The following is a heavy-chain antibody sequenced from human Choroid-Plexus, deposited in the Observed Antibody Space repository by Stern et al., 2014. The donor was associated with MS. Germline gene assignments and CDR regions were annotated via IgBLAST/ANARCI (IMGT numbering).Heavy chain of an antibody. J-gene: IGHJ5*02. V-gene: IGHV3-30*18. CDR2: VSYDGSNK. D-gene: IGHD2/OR15-2a*01. CDR3: AKDRQYLTYFFDH. CDR1: GFTFGSCA. Sequence: QVQLVESGGGVVQPGRPLRISCVASGFTFGSCAMHWVRQAPGKGLEWVGGVSYDGSNKYYADSVKGRFTISRDNSQNTLYMQMSSLRPEDTAVYYCAKDRQYLTYFFDHWGQGSLVTVSS.